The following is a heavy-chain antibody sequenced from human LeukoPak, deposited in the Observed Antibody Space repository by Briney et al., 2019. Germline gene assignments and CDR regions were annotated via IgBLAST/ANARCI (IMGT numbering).Heavy chain of an antibody. J-gene: IGHJ4*02. D-gene: IGHD3-22*01. V-gene: IGHV3-23*01. Sequence: GGSLRLSCAVSGITLSNYGMSWVRQAPGKGLEWVAGISGSGGSTNYAGSVKGRFTISRDNRKNTLYLQMNSLRVEDTAVYLCAKRGVVIRVILVGFHKEAYYFDSWGQGALVTVSS. CDR3: AKRGVVIRVILVGFHKEAYYFDS. CDR1: GITLSNYG. CDR2: ISGSGGST.